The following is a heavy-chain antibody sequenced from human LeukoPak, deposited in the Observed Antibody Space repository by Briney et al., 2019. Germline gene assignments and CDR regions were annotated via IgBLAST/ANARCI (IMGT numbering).Heavy chain of an antibody. D-gene: IGHD6-6*01. CDR1: GGTFSSYA. CDR2: IIPIFGTA. V-gene: IGHV1-69*13. Sequence: SVKVSCKASGGTFSSYAISWVRQAPGQGLEWMGGIIPIFGTANYAQKFQGRVTITADESTSTAYMELSSLRSEDTAVYYCARGTRIIAARTYYMDVWGKGTTVTVSS. J-gene: IGHJ6*03. CDR3: ARGTRIIAARTYYMDV.